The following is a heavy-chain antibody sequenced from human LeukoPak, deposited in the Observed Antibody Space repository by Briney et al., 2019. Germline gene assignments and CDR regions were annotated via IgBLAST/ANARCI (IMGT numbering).Heavy chain of an antibody. CDR1: GGSISSYY. CDR2: IYYSGST. Sequence: SETLSLTCTVSGGSISSYYWSWIRQPPGKGLEWIGYIYYSGSTNYNPSLKSRVTISVDTSKNQFSLKLSSVTAADTAVYYCASNDYGDYTSRYWGQGTLVTVSS. V-gene: IGHV4-59*01. J-gene: IGHJ4*02. CDR3: ASNDYGDYTSRY. D-gene: IGHD4-17*01.